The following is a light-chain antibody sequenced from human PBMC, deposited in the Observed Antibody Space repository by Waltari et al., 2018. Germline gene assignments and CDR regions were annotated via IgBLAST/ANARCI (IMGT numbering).Light chain of an antibody. J-gene: IGKJ1*01. CDR3: QHYVRLPAT. Sequence: CRASQSVGRTVAWYQQKPGQAPRLLMYGASSRATGTPDRFSGSGSGTDFSLTISRLEPEDFAVYYCQHYVRLPATFGQGTKVEIK. CDR2: GAS. CDR1: QSVGRTV. V-gene: IGKV3-20*01.